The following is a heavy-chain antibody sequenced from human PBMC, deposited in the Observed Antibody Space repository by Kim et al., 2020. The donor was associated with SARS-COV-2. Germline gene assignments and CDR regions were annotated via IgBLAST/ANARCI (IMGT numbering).Heavy chain of an antibody. D-gene: IGHD6-19*01. J-gene: IGHJ4*02. Sequence: SETLSLTCAVYGGSFSGYYWSWIRQPPGKGLEWIGEINHSGSTNYNPSLKSRVTISVDTSKNQFSLKLSSVTAADTAVYYCARGPGIEAVAGYDFDYWGQGTLVTVSS. CDR1: GGSFSGYY. CDR2: INHSGST. CDR3: ARGPGIEAVAGYDFDY. V-gene: IGHV4-34*01.